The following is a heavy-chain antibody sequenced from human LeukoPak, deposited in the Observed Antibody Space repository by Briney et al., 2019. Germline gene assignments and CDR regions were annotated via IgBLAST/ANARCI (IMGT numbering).Heavy chain of an antibody. D-gene: IGHD6-13*01. CDR1: GGTFTSYY. Sequence: ASVKVSCKASGGTFTSYYMHWVRQAPGQGLEWMGIINPSGGSTSYAQKFQGRVTMTRDMSTSTVYMELSSLRSEDTAVYYCARDVAAAGTGPFNWFDPWGQGTLVTVSS. CDR2: INPSGGST. J-gene: IGHJ5*02. CDR3: ARDVAAAGTGPFNWFDP. V-gene: IGHV1-46*01.